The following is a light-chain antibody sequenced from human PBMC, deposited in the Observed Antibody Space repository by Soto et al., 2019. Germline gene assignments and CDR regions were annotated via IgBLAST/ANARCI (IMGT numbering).Light chain of an antibody. CDR3: QQYSDSSGA. V-gene: IGKV1-5*01. CDR2: DAS. J-gene: IGKJ1*01. CDR1: QSIGTW. Sequence: GDRVTITCVASQSIGTWLAWYQQKPGKAPKLLIFDASTLESGVPSRFSGSGSGTDFTLTISSLQPDDFATYYCQQYSDSSGAFGQGTKVDIK.